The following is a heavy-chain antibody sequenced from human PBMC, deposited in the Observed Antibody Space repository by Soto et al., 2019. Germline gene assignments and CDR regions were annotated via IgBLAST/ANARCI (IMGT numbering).Heavy chain of an antibody. CDR2: IYYSGRT. J-gene: IGHJ5*02. CDR1: GDSIRSGDYY. D-gene: IGHD5-18*01. V-gene: IGHV4-30-4*01. Sequence: PSETLSLTCTVSGDSIRSGDYYWTWIRQPPGKGLEWIGYIYYSGRTYYNPSLKSRVSISVDTSKNQFSLNLSSVTAADTAVYYCARDGGYSYANNWFAPWGQGSLVTVSS. CDR3: ARDGGYSYANNWFAP.